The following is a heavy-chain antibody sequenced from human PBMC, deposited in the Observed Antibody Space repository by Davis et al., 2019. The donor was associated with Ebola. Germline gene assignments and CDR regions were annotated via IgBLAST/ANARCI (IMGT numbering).Heavy chain of an antibody. CDR3: AKDSGWQMSP. V-gene: IGHV3-7*01. J-gene: IGHJ5*02. CDR2: IKQDGSDT. Sequence: PSETLSLTCAASGFIFSDYWMSWVRQAPGRGLEWVAKIKQDGSDTYYLASVKGRFTISRDNAKNSLYLHINSLRAEDTAVYYCAKDSGWQMSPWGQGALVTVSS. CDR1: GFIFSDYW. D-gene: IGHD6-25*01.